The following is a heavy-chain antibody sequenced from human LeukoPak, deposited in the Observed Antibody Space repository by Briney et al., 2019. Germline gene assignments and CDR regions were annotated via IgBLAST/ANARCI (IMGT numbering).Heavy chain of an antibody. D-gene: IGHD3-22*01. CDR1: GFTFSSYS. J-gene: IGHJ4*02. V-gene: IGHV3-21*01. CDR3: ARGTNYYDSSGYPYYFDY. Sequence: GGSLRLSCAAYGFTFSSYSMNWVRQAPGKGLEWVSSISSSSSYIYYADSVKGRFTISRDNAKNSLYLQMNSLRAEDTAVYYCARGTNYYDSSGYPYYFDYWGQGTLVTVSS. CDR2: ISSSSSYI.